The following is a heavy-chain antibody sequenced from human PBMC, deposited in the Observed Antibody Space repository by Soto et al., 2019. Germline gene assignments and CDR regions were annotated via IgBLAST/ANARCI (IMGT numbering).Heavy chain of an antibody. Sequence: SEALSLTCTVSGVSITSYFWSLIRQPPGKGLDWIGSISFSGATYINPSLKGRAALSVDTSENHLSLTLNSVTSADTAVYFCARDRRDGYKRYFECWGQGNQVTVSS. V-gene: IGHV4-59*01. J-gene: IGHJ4*02. CDR3: ARDRRDGYKRYFEC. CDR2: ISFSGAT. CDR1: GVSITSYF. D-gene: IGHD5-12*01.